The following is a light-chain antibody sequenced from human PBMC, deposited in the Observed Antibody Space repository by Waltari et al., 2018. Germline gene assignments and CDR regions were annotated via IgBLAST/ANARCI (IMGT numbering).Light chain of an antibody. V-gene: IGLV2-23*01. CDR3: CSYAGSSTLGV. CDR2: EGS. Sequence: QSALTQPASVSGSPGQSITISCTGTSRDVGGYNLVSWYQHHPGKAPKLMIYEGSKRPSGVSNRFSGSKSGNTASLTISGLQAEDEADYYCCSYAGSSTLGVFGGGTKLTVL. J-gene: IGLJ2*01. CDR1: SRDVGGYNL.